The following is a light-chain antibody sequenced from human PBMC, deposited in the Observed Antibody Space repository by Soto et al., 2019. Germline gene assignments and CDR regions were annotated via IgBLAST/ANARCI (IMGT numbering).Light chain of an antibody. Sequence: EIVLTQSPGTLSLSPGERGTLSCRASQSVSNNYLAWYQQKPGQAPRLLIYGAYTRATGLPDRFSGSGSGTDFTLTISRLEPEYFEVYYCQQYGSSPLTFGHGTKVDIK. CDR1: QSVSNNY. J-gene: IGKJ3*01. V-gene: IGKV3-20*01. CDR2: GAY. CDR3: QQYGSSPLT.